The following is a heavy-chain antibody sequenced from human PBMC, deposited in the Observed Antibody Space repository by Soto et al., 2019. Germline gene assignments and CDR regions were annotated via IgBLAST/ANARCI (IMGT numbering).Heavy chain of an antibody. CDR3: ARGYYDTTDYYFDY. D-gene: IGHD3-22*01. Sequence: QVPLVQSGAEVKKPGASVKVSCKASGYTFTSYDINWVRQATGQGLEWMGWMSPNSGNTGYAQKFQGRVTMTRNTSISTAYMELTSLRSEDTAVYYCARGYYDTTDYYFDYWGQGTLVTVSS. CDR2: MSPNSGNT. V-gene: IGHV1-8*01. J-gene: IGHJ4*02. CDR1: GYTFTSYD.